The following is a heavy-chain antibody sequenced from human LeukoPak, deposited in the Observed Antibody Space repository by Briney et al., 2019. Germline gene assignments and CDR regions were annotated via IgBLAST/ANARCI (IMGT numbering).Heavy chain of an antibody. CDR3: ARASLPGIAVAGPLDY. V-gene: IGHV6-1*01. CDR2: TYYRSKWYN. CDR1: GDSVSSNSAA. J-gene: IGHJ4*02. D-gene: IGHD6-19*01. Sequence: SQTLSLTCVISGDSVSSNSAAWNWIRQSPSRGLEWLGRTYYRSKWYNDYAVSVKSRITINPDTSKNQFSLQLNSVTPEDTAVYYCARASLPGIAVAGPLDYWGQGTLVTVSS.